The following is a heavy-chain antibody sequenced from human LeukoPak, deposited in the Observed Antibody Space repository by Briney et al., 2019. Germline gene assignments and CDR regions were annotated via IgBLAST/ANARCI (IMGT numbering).Heavy chain of an antibody. D-gene: IGHD1-1*01. V-gene: IGHV4-59*01. CDR3: ATGETGSTLGGY. CDR2: IQDSGST. CDR1: GGPLSAYY. Sequence: SETLSLTCTVSGGPLSAYYWTWIRQPPGKGLEWIGNIQDSGSTNYNPSLKSRVTISVDTSKNQISLKLTSVTAADTAVYYCATGETGSTLGGYWGQGTLVTVSS. J-gene: IGHJ4*02.